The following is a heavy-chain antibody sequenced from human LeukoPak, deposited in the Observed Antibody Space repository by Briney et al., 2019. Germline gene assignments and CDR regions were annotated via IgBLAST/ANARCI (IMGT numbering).Heavy chain of an antibody. CDR3: GSPPFDY. CDR1: GFTFSSYA. Sequence: GGSLRLSCAASGFTFSSYAMHWVRQAPGKGLEWVAVISYDGSNKYYADSVKGRFTISRDNSKNTLYLQTNSLRAEDTAVYYCGSPPFDYWGQGTLVTVSS. J-gene: IGHJ4*02. V-gene: IGHV3-30-3*01. CDR2: ISYDGSNK.